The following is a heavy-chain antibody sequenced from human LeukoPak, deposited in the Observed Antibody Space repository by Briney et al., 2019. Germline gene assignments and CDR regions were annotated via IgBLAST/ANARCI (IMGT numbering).Heavy chain of an antibody. CDR1: GYSFTTYW. D-gene: IGHD2-15*01. V-gene: IGHV5-51*01. CDR2: IYPGDSDT. Sequence: GEALKISCKGSGYSFTTYWIAWVRQMPGKGLEWMGVIYPGDSDTRYSPSFQGQVTLSADKSISTAYLQWSSLKASDTAIYYCARALAGAATLSYWGQGTLVTVSP. CDR3: ARALAGAATLSY. J-gene: IGHJ4*02.